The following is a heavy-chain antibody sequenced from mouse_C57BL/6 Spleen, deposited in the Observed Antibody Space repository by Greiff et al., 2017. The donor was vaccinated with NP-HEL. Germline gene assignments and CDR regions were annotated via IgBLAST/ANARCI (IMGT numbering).Heavy chain of an antibody. V-gene: IGHV5-4*01. J-gene: IGHJ2*01. CDR2: ISDGGSYT. CDR3: ARDDYYGSYYFDY. D-gene: IGHD1-1*01. Sequence: EVQGVESGGGLVKPGGSLKLSCAASGFTFSSYAMSWVRQTPEKRLEWVATISDGGSYTYYPDNVKGRFTISRDNAKNNLYLQMSHLKSEDTAMYYCARDDYYGSYYFDYWGQGTTLTVSS. CDR1: GFTFSSYA.